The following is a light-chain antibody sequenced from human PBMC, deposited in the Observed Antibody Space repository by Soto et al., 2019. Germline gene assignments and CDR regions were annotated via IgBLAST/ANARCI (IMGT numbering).Light chain of an antibody. CDR2: DAS. V-gene: IGKV3D-20*02. CDR1: QSVSSSY. Sequence: EIDLTHSPGTLSASPFHTANLSCRASQSVSSSYLAWYQQKPGQAPRLLIYDASNRATGIPARFSGSGSGTDFTLTISSLEPEDFAVYYCQKRTTFGQGTLLEIK. J-gene: IGKJ5*01. CDR3: QKRTT.